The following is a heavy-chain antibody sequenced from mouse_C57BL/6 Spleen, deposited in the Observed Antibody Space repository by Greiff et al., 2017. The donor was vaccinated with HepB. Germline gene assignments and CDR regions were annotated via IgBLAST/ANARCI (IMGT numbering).Heavy chain of an antibody. Sequence: QVQLQQPGAELVRPGSSVKLSCKASGYTFTSYWMHWVKQRPIQGLEWIGNIDPSDSETHYNQKFKDKATLTVDKSSSTAYMQLSSLTSEDSAVYYCARWGYYGRSSLYCFDYWGQGTTLTVSS. V-gene: IGHV1-52*01. CDR2: IDPSDSET. D-gene: IGHD1-1*01. CDR3: ARWGYYGRSSLYCFDY. CDR1: GYTFTSYW. J-gene: IGHJ2*01.